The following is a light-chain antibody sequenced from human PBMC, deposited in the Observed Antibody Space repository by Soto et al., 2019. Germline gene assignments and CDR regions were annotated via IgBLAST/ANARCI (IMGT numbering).Light chain of an antibody. CDR1: SSDVGGYDF. CDR2: DVT. J-gene: IGLJ1*01. Sequence: QSALTQPRSVSGSPGQSVTISCTGTSSDVGGYDFLSWYQQHPAKAPKLMIYDVTKRPSGVPDRFSGSKSGNTASLTISGLQAEDEADYYCCSYAGSYTLYVFGTGTKVTVL. CDR3: CSYAGSYTLYV. V-gene: IGLV2-11*01.